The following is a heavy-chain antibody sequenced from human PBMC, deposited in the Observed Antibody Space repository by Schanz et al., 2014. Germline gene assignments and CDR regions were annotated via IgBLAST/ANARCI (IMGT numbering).Heavy chain of an antibody. CDR3: AKSQGSSFDS. J-gene: IGHJ4*02. D-gene: IGHD6-13*01. CDR2: ITGASDHI. Sequence: EVQLLESGGGLIQPGGSLRLSCAASGFIFGSSVMAWVRQAPGKGLEWVSGITGASDHIDYAESVKGRFTISSDNSKSTLYLQMSSLRAEDTAVYYCAKSQGSSFDSWGQGTLVTVSS. V-gene: IGHV3-23*01. CDR1: GFIFGSSV.